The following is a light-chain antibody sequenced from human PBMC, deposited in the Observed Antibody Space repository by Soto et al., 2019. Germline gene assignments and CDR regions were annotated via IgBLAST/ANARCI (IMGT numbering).Light chain of an antibody. V-gene: IGLV3-9*01. CDR3: QVWDTTTSSYV. CDR1: DIGRTN. CDR2: GDT. Sequence: SYELTQPLSVSVALGQTATITCGGNDIGRTNVHWYQQRPGQAPVLVIYGDTKRPSGIPERFSGSNSGNTATLTISRAQAGDESDYYCQVWDTTTSSYVFGSGTKVTDL. J-gene: IGLJ1*01.